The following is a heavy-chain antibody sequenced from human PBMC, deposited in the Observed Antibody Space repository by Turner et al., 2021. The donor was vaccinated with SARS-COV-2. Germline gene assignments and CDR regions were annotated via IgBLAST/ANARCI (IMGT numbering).Heavy chain of an antibody. V-gene: IGHV3-48*01. CDR3: ASTSVVNYGMDV. CDR1: GFTFSRYS. Sequence: EVQLVESGGGLVQPGGSLRLSCAASGFTFSRYSMNWVRQAQGKGLEWVSYISSSSSTIYYADSVKGRFTISRDNAKNSLYLQMNSLRAEDTAVYYCASTSVVNYGMDVWGQGTTVTVSS. CDR2: ISSSSSTI. J-gene: IGHJ6*02. D-gene: IGHD2-15*01.